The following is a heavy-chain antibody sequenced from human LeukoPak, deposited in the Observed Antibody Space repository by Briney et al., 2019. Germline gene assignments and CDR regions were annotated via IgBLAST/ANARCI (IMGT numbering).Heavy chain of an antibody. Sequence: GGSLRLSCAASGFTFSSYSMNWVRQAPGKGLEWVSYISSSSSTIYYADSVKGRFTISRDNAKNSLYLQMNSLRAEDTAVYYCARSYRAIAAADIDDALDIWGQGTMVTVSS. D-gene: IGHD6-13*01. V-gene: IGHV3-48*04. J-gene: IGHJ3*02. CDR3: ARSYRAIAAADIDDALDI. CDR2: ISSSSSTI. CDR1: GFTFSSYS.